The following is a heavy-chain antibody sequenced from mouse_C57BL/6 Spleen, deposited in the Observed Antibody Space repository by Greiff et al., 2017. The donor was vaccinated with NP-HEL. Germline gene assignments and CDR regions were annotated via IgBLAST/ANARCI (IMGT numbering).Heavy chain of an antibody. Sequence: VQLQQSGPELVKPGASVKISCKASGYAFSSSWMNWVKQRPGKGLEWIGRIYPGDGDTNYNEKFKGKATLTADKSSSTADMQLSSLTSEDSAVYFVARGDWFAYWGQGTLVTVSA. CDR3: ARGDWFAY. CDR2: IYPGDGDT. J-gene: IGHJ3*01. CDR1: GYAFSSSW. V-gene: IGHV1-82*01.